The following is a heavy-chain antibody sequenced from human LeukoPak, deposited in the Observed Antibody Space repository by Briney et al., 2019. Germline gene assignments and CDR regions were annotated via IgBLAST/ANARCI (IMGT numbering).Heavy chain of an antibody. CDR1: GGSFSGYY. CDR3: ARGLQGYCSSTSCYRKHFDY. Sequence: PSETLSLTCAVYGGSFSGYYWSWIRQTPGKGLEWIGEINHSGSTNYNPSLKSRVTISVDTSKNQFSLKLSSVTAADTAVYYCARGLQGYCSSTSCYRKHFDYWGQGTLVTVSS. CDR2: INHSGST. V-gene: IGHV4-34*01. D-gene: IGHD2-2*02. J-gene: IGHJ4*02.